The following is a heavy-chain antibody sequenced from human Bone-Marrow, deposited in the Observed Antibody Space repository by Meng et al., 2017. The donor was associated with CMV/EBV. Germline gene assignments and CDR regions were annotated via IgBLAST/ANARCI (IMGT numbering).Heavy chain of an antibody. V-gene: IGHV1-2*02. J-gene: IGHJ4*02. CDR1: GYTFTGYY. CDR3: ARAIRGVVAAIDY. Sequence: ASVKVSCKASGYTFTGYYMHWVRQAPGQGLEWMGWINPGTGGTNYAQKFQGRVSMTRDTSISTAYMELSRLRSDDTAVYYCARAIRGVVAAIDYWGQGTLATVSS. D-gene: IGHD2-15*01. CDR2: INPGTGGT.